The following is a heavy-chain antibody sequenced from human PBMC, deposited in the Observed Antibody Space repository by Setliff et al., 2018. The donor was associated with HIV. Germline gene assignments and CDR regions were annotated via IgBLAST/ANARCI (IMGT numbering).Heavy chain of an antibody. D-gene: IGHD6-13*01. Sequence: KTSRGTFPSYAFTWVRQAPGQGLEWMGGIISILKVATYAQKLQGKVTITADKSTSTVYMELSSLRSEDSDVYYCARVLKGYSSSDEAFDIWGQGTMVTVSS. V-gene: IGHV1-69*10. CDR2: IISILKVA. J-gene: IGHJ3*02. CDR1: RGTFPSYA. CDR3: ARVLKGYSSSDEAFDI.